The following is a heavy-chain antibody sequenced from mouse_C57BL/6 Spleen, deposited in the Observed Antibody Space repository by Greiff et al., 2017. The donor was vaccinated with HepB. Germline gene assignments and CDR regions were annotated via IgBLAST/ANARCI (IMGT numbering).Heavy chain of an antibody. Sequence: QVQLKQPGAELVMPGASVKLSCKASGYTFTSYWMHWVKQRPGQGLEWIGEIDPSDSYTNYNQKFKGKSTLTVDKSSSTAYMQLSSLTSEDSAVYYCARDYGGYFDVWGTGTTVTVSS. CDR3: ARDYGGYFDV. V-gene: IGHV1-69*01. D-gene: IGHD1-1*01. CDR2: IDPSDSYT. J-gene: IGHJ1*03. CDR1: GYTFTSYW.